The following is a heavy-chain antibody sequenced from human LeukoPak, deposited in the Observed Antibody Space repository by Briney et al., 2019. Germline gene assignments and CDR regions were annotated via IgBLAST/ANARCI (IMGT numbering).Heavy chain of an antibody. J-gene: IGHJ5*02. D-gene: IGHD3-22*01. CDR3: AGYYYDSSRGFDL. CDR2: INWNGAWT. Sequence: GGSLRLSCAASGFKFDDYGMSWVRQAPGKGLEWVCDINWNGAWTGYADSVKGRFTISRDNAKNSLYLQMNSLRAEDTSLYYCAGYYYDSSRGFDLWGQGTLVTVSA. V-gene: IGHV3-20*04. CDR1: GFKFDDYG.